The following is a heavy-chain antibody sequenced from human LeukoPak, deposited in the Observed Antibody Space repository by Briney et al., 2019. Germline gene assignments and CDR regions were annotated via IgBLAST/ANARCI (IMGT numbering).Heavy chain of an antibody. Sequence: PGGSLSLSCAASGFTFSIYGMHWVRQAPGKGLEWVAVIWNDGSNKYYADSVKGRFTISRDNSKNTMYLQMNSLRAEDAAVYCCARASGPFDYWGQGTLVTVSS. CDR3: ARASGPFDY. CDR2: IWNDGSNK. CDR1: GFTFSIYG. J-gene: IGHJ4*02. V-gene: IGHV3-33*01. D-gene: IGHD3-10*01.